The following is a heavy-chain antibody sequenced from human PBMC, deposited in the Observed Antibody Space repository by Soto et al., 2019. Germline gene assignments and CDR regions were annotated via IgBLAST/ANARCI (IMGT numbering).Heavy chain of an antibody. Sequence: SGGSLRLSCAASGFTFSSYAMSWVRQAPGKGLEWVSAISGSGGSTYYADSVKGRFTISRDNSKNTLYLQMNSLRAEDTAVYYCAKDLRIVVVPAAIYSPHYYYYGMDVWGQGTTVTVSS. J-gene: IGHJ6*02. CDR2: ISGSGGST. D-gene: IGHD2-2*01. CDR1: GFTFSSYA. CDR3: AKDLRIVVVPAAIYSPHYYYYGMDV. V-gene: IGHV3-23*01.